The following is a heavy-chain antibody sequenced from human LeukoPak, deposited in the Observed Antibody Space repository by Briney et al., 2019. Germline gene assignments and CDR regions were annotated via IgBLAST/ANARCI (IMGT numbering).Heavy chain of an antibody. CDR2: ISTYNGNT. CDR1: GYTFTSHG. Sequence: ASVKVSCKASGYTFTSHGISWVRQAPGQGLEWMGWISTYNGNTNYAQKLQGRVSMTTDTSTSTAYMDLRSLRSDDTAVYYCARDSGERGSGSYLIAYWGQGTLVTVSS. J-gene: IGHJ4*02. V-gene: IGHV1-18*01. D-gene: IGHD3-10*01. CDR3: ARDSGERGSGSYLIAY.